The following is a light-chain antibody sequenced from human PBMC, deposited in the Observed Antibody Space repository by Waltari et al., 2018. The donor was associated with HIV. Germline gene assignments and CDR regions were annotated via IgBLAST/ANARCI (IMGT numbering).Light chain of an antibody. CDR2: KDP. CDR3: QSADNSGSYSVV. J-gene: IGLJ2*01. Sequence: SYDLTQPPSVSVSPGQTARITCSGDAMPNHYAYRYQQRAGQAPVLLIYKDPERPSGIPQRFSGSSSGTTVTLTISGVQAEDGADYYCQSADNSGSYSVVFGGGTKLSVL. CDR1: AMPNHY. V-gene: IGLV3-25*03.